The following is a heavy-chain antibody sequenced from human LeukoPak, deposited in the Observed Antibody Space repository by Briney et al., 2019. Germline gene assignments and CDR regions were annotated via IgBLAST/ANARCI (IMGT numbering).Heavy chain of an antibody. J-gene: IGHJ6*03. V-gene: IGHV1-18*01. CDR2: ISAYNGHA. Sequence: ASVKVSCKASGYTFTNYIISWVRQAPGQGREWMGWISAYNGHANYAQNLQGRVTITTDTSTTTAYMELRSLRSDDKAVYYCAKAWSRRDYYYYIDVWGKGTTVTVSS. CDR1: GYTFTNYI. D-gene: IGHD3-3*01. CDR3: AKAWSRRDYYYYIDV.